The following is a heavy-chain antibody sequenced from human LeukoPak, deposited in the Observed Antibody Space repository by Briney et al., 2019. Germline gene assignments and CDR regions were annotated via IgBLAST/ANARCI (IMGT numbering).Heavy chain of an antibody. Sequence: GGSLRLSCAASGFTFSSNAMSWVRQAPGKGLEWVAVISYDGSNKYYADSVKGRFTISRDNSKNTLYLQMNSLRAEDTAVYYCARLETYYYDSSGPHFDYWGQGTLVTVSS. CDR2: ISYDGSNK. J-gene: IGHJ4*02. CDR3: ARLETYYYDSSGPHFDY. V-gene: IGHV3-30-3*01. CDR1: GFTFSSNA. D-gene: IGHD3-22*01.